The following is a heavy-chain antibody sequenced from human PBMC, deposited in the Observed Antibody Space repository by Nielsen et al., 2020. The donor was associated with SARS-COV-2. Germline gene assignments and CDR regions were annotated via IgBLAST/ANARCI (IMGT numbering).Heavy chain of an antibody. D-gene: IGHD3/OR15-3a*01. Sequence: GGSLRLSCAASGFSFNTFGMSWVRQTPGKGLEWISTISGTADSTYYADSVRGRFTISRDLSKNTVYLQMSSLRVEDTAVYYCARDLTFGAYWFDPWSQRTLVTVSS. CDR2: ISGTADST. CDR1: GFSFNTFG. J-gene: IGHJ5*02. CDR3: ARDLTFGAYWFDP. V-gene: IGHV3-23*01.